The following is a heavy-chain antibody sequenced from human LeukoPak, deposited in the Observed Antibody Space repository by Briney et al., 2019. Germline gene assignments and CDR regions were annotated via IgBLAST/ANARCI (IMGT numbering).Heavy chain of an antibody. J-gene: IGHJ5*02. CDR3: ARGYCSSTSCPHGGNWFDP. V-gene: IGHV1-69*13. CDR2: IIPIFGTA. CDR1: GGTFSSYA. D-gene: IGHD2-2*01. Sequence: SVKVSCKASGGTFSSYAISWVRQAPGQGLEWMGGIIPIFGTANYAQKFQGRVTITADESTSTAYMELSSLRSEDTAVYYCARGYCSSTSCPHGGNWFDPWGQGTLVTVSS.